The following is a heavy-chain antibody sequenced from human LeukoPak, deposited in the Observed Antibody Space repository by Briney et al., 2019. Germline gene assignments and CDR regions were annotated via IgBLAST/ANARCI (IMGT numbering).Heavy chain of an antibody. D-gene: IGHD1-26*01. Sequence: PGGSLRLSCEASGFTFDNYAMHWVRQAPGKRLEWVAVISYDGNREYYPDSVKGRFTISRDNSKNTLYLQMNGLKTEDTAVYYCAKDQGWELIGEYFDYWGQGTLVTVSS. CDR1: GFTFDNYA. CDR2: ISYDGNRE. V-gene: IGHV3-30-3*01. J-gene: IGHJ4*02. CDR3: AKDQGWELIGEYFDY.